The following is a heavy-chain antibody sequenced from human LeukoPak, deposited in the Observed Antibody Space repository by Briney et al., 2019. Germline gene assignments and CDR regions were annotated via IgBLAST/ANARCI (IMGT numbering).Heavy chain of an antibody. CDR3: VRTTLRNFDWSPDAFDI. CDR2: IYHSGST. J-gene: IGHJ3*02. V-gene: IGHV4-38-2*02. D-gene: IGHD3-9*01. Sequence: PSETLSLTCTVSGYSISSGYYWGWIRQPPGKGLEWIGSIYHSGSTYYNPSLKSRVTISVDTSKNQFSLKLSSVTAADTAVYYCVRTTLRNFDWSPDAFDIWGRGTMVTVSS. CDR1: GYSISSGYY.